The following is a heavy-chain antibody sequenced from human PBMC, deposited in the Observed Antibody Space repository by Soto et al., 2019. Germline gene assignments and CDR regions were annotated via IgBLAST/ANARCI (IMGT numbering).Heavy chain of an antibody. CDR1: GDSISSNSAA. Sequence: QVQLQQSGPGLVKPSQTLSLTCDISGDSISSNSAAWNWIRQSPSRGLEWLGRTYYRSKWYNDYAVYVKSRISINPDTSKTQFSLQLNSVTVEDTALYHCERESYGPGSYDGLDVWGQGTTVTVSS. J-gene: IGHJ6*02. CDR2: TYYRSKWYN. D-gene: IGHD3-10*01. CDR3: ERESYGPGSYDGLDV. V-gene: IGHV6-1*01.